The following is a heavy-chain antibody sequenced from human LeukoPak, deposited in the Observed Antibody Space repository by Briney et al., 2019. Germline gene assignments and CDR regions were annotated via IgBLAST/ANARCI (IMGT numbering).Heavy chain of an antibody. CDR2: ISAYNGNT. CDR3: ARGIGSYGDSGLPFAY. CDR1: GYSFTGYG. V-gene: IGHV1-18*01. D-gene: IGHD4-17*01. J-gene: IGHJ4*02. Sequence: ASVKVSCKASGYSFTGYGIGWVRQAPGQGPEWVGWISAYNGNTKYAQKFQGRVTMTTDTSTSTAYMELRSLRSDDTAVYYCARGIGSYGDSGLPFAYWGQGALVTVSS.